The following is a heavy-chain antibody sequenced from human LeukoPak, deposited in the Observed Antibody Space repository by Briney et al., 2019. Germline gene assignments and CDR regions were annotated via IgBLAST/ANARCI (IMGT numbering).Heavy chain of an antibody. CDR3: ATGVRPFARLGELSLPFDY. V-gene: IGHV4-34*01. CDR2: INHSGST. J-gene: IGHJ4*02. D-gene: IGHD3-16*02. Sequence: SETLSLTCAVYGGSFSGYYWRWIRQPPGKGLEWIGEINHSGSTNYNSSLKSRVTMSVDTSKDQFSLKLSSVTAADTAVYYCATGVRPFARLGELSLPFDYWGQGTLVTVSS. CDR1: GGSFSGYY.